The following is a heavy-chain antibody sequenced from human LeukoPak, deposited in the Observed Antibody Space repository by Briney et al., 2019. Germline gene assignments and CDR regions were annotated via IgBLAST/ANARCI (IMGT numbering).Heavy chain of an antibody. D-gene: IGHD3-16*02. J-gene: IGHJ4*02. CDR3: TTRLMITFGEVIVNPFDY. V-gene: IGHV3-15*01. Sequence: GGSLPLSCAASGFTFSSYSMNWVRQAPGKGLEWVGRIKSKTDGGTTDYAAPVKGRFTISRDDSKNTLYLQMNSLKTEDTAVYYCTTRLMITFGEVIVNPFDYWGQGTRVSVSS. CDR2: IKSKTDGGTT. CDR1: GFTFSSYS.